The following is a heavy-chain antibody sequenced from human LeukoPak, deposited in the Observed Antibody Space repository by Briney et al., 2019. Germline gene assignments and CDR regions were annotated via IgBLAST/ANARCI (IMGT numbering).Heavy chain of an antibody. Sequence: GASVKVSCKASGGTFSSYAISWVRQAPGQGLEWMGGITPIFDTVNYAQKFQGRVTITADESTSTTYVELSSLRSEDTAVYYCARAYLGSGYAFDIWGQGTMVTVSS. CDR1: GGTFSSYA. J-gene: IGHJ3*02. CDR2: ITPIFDTV. D-gene: IGHD3-3*01. CDR3: ARAYLGSGYAFDI. V-gene: IGHV1-69*13.